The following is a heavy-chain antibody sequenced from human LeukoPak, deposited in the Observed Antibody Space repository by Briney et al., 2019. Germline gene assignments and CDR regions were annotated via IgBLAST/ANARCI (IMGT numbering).Heavy chain of an antibody. Sequence: ASVKVSCKASGYTFTGYYMHWVRQAPGQGLEWIGWINPNSGGTMYAQKFQGLVTMSRDTSIATAYMDLNRLVSDDTAVYYCARTKPPCTSCLLLDYWGQGTLVTVSS. CDR3: ARTKPPCTSCLLLDY. V-gene: IGHV1-2*02. D-gene: IGHD2-2*01. CDR2: INPNSGGT. J-gene: IGHJ4*02. CDR1: GYTFTGYY.